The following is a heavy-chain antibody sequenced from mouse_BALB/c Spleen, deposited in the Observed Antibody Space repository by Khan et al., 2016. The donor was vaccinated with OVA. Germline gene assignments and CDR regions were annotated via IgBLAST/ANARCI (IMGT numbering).Heavy chain of an antibody. V-gene: IGHV9-3-1*01. D-gene: IGHD6-1*01. J-gene: IGHJ1*01. CDR1: GYTFTNYG. CDR2: INTYTGEP. Sequence: QIQLVQSGPELKKPGETVKISCKASGYTFTNYGMNWVKQAPGKGLKWMGWINTYTGEPTYADDFKGRFAFSLETSANTAYLQINNLKNEDTATXFCARSASYWFFDVWGPGTTVTVSS. CDR3: ARSASYWFFDV.